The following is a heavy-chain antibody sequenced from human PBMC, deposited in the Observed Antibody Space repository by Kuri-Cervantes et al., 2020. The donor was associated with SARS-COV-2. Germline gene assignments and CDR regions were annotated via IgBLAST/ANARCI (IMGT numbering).Heavy chain of an antibody. V-gene: IGHV1-69*04. D-gene: IGHD5-18*01. Sequence: SVKVSCKASGGTFSSYAISWVRQAPGQGLEWMGRIIPILGIANYAQKFQGRATIAADKSTSTAYMELSSLRSEDTAVYYCASQDSYGYPVDYWGQGTLVTVSS. J-gene: IGHJ4*02. CDR2: IIPILGIA. CDR1: GGTFSSYA. CDR3: ASQDSYGYPVDY.